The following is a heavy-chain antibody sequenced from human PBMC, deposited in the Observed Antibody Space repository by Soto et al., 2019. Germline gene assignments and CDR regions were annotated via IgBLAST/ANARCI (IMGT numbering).Heavy chain of an antibody. D-gene: IGHD2-2*01. V-gene: IGHV3-30*18. CDR2: ISYDGSNK. J-gene: IGHJ6*02. CDR3: AKVHCSSTTCYPNYYYYYGMDV. CDR1: GFTFSNYG. Sequence: GGSLRLPCAAPGFTFSNYGMHWVRQAPGKGLERVAVISYDGSNKYYVDSVKGRFTISRDSSKNTLYLQMNSLRAEDTAVYYCAKVHCSSTTCYPNYYYYYGMDVWGQGTTVTVAS.